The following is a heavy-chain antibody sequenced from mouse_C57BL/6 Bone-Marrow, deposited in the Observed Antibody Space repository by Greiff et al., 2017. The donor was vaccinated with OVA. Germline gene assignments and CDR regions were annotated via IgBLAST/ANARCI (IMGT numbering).Heavy chain of an antibody. CDR1: GYTFTSYW. CDR3: ARGSYYGSLDY. CDR2: IYPGSGST. V-gene: IGHV1-55*01. D-gene: IGHD1-1*01. Sequence: QVQLQQPGAELVKPGASVKMSCKASGYTFTSYWITWVKQRPGQGLEWIGDIYPGSGSTNYNEKFKSKATLTVDTPSSTAYMQLSSLTSEDSAANSCARGSYYGSLDYWGQGTTLTVSS. J-gene: IGHJ2*01.